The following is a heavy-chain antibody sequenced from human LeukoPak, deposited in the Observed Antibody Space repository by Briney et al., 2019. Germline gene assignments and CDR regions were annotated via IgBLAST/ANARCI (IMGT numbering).Heavy chain of an antibody. CDR2: ISSGSSYI. CDR1: GFTFSSYN. CDR3: TREDDSSGSGLDY. D-gene: IGHD3-22*01. Sequence: GGSLRLSCAASGFTFSSYNMNWVRQAPGKGLEWVSSISSGSSYIYYADSVKGRFTISRDNSKNSLYLQMNSLRAEDTAVYYCTREDDSSGSGLDYWGQGTLVTVSS. V-gene: IGHV3-21*01. J-gene: IGHJ4*02.